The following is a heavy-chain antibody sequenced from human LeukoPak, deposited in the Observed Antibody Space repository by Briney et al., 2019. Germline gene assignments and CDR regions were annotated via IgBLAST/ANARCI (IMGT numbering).Heavy chain of an antibody. V-gene: IGHV3-53*01. J-gene: IGHJ6*01. Sequence: GGSLRLSCAASGFTFTKNYMSWVRQAPGKGLEWVSVIWSVGNTYYVDSVKGRFVMSRDNSKSTLYLQMNNLRVEDTAVYYCAVVSNYYYYRGMDVWGQGTTVTVSS. CDR3: AVVSNYYYYRGMDV. CDR1: GFTFTKNY. CDR2: IWSVGNT. D-gene: IGHD2/OR15-2a*01.